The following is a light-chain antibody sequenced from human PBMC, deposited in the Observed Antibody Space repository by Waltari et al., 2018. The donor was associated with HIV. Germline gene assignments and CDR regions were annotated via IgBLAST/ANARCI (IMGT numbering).Light chain of an antibody. Sequence: ELTQPPSVSVSPGGTVNISCSGARLGDKFVFWYLQRSGQSPVVVIFRDNKRPSGIPDRISGSNSGNIGTLTISGTQPSDEGDYYCQAWFGGTAVFGSGTTVTVL. CDR2: RDN. CDR1: RLGDKF. CDR3: QAWFGGTAV. V-gene: IGLV3-1*01. J-gene: IGLJ1*01.